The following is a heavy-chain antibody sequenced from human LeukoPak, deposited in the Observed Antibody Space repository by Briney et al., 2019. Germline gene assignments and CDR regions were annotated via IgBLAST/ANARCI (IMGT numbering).Heavy chain of an antibody. J-gene: IGHJ4*02. CDR3: ATGNYNRPFDY. CDR2: NKCDGGLT. CDR1: GFTFSDYW. D-gene: IGHD1-7*01. Sequence: GGSLRLSCAASGFTFSDYWMHWVRQAPGKGLVWVSRNKCDGGLTNYADSVKGRSTISRDNTKNTLYLQPNSLRSEDTAVYYCATGNYNRPFDYWGQGTLVTVSS. V-gene: IGHV3-74*01.